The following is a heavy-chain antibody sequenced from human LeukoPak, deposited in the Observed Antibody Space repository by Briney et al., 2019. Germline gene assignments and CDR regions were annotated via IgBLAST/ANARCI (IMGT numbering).Heavy chain of an antibody. D-gene: IGHD1-7*01. CDR2: IRYDGSNN. Sequence: GALRLPCGAAGFTFSSHGMHWGRQAPGKGVEGGAFIRYDGSNNYYADSVKGRFTISRDNSKNPLYLQMNRLRAEDTAVYYCARDQGSWNYGDYWGQGTLVTVSS. J-gene: IGHJ4*02. CDR3: ARDQGSWNYGDY. CDR1: GFTFSSHG. V-gene: IGHV3-30*02.